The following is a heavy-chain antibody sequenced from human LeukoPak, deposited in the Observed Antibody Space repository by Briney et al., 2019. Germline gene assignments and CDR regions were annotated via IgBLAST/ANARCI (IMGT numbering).Heavy chain of an antibody. V-gene: IGHV3-11*04. CDR3: ARELSGSYSNY. D-gene: IGHD1-26*01. Sequence: GGSLRLSXAASGFTFSDYYMSWIRQAPGKGLEWVSYISSSGSTIYYADSVKGRFTISRDNAKNSLYLQMNSLRAEDTAVYYFARELSGSYSNYWGQGTLVTVSS. J-gene: IGHJ4*02. CDR2: ISSSGSTI. CDR1: GFTFSDYY.